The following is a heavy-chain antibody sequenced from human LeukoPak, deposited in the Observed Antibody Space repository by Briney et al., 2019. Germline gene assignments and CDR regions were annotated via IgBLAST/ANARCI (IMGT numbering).Heavy chain of an antibody. J-gene: IGHJ6*02. CDR3: ARDYHYGLDV. CDR1: GFIFSNYA. Sequence: GGSLRLSCAASGFIFSNYAMTWVRQAPGKGLEWVSHINSGGSVTNYADSVKGRFTFSRDNAKNTVYLQMNSLRAEDTAVYYCARDYHYGLDVWGQGTTVTVSS. V-gene: IGHV3-74*01. CDR2: INSGGSVT.